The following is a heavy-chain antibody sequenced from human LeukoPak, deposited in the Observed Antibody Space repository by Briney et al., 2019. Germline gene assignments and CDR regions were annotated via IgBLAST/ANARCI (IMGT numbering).Heavy chain of an antibody. D-gene: IGHD3-10*01. V-gene: IGHV3-30-3*01. CDR3: ARDSPSGDFDY. CDR2: ISYDGSNK. Sequence: SGGSLRLSCAASGFTFSSYAMHWVRQAPGKGLEWVAVISYDGSNKYYADSVKGRFTISRDNSKNTLYLQMNSLRAEGTAVYYCARDSPSGDFDYWGQGTLVTVSS. CDR1: GFTFSSYA. J-gene: IGHJ4*02.